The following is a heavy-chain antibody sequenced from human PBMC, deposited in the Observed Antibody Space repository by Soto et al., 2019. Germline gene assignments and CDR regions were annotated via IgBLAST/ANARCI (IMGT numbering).Heavy chain of an antibody. D-gene: IGHD5-18*01. CDR2: ISYDGSNK. J-gene: IGHJ6*02. CDR1: GFTFSSYA. Sequence: QVQLVESGGGVVQPGRSLRLSCAASGFTFSSYAMHWVRQAPGKGLEWVAVISYDGSNKYYADSVKGRFTISRDNSKNTLYLQMNSLRAEDTAVYYCARGPWIQLWLQGYYYGMDVWGQGTTVTVSS. CDR3: ARGPWIQLWLQGYYYGMDV. V-gene: IGHV3-30-3*01.